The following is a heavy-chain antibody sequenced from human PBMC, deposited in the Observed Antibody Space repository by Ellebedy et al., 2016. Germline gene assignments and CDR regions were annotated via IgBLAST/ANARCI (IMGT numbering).Heavy chain of an antibody. J-gene: IGHJ4*02. CDR3: ARERGVGDSANGEFEY. CDR1: GGSISSYY. Sequence: SETLSLTCTVSGGSISSYYWSWIRQPPGKGLEWIGYFYYIGNTNYNPSLKSRVTISVDTSKNQFSLKLTSVTDADTAVYYCARERGVGDSANGEFEYWGQGTLVTVSS. V-gene: IGHV4-59*01. CDR2: FYYIGNT. D-gene: IGHD3-10*01.